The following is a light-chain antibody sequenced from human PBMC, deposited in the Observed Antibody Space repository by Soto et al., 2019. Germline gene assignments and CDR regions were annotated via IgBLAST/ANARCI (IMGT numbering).Light chain of an antibody. Sequence: EIVLTQSPGTLSLSPGERATLSCRASQSVSSTYLAWYQQKPGQAPRLLIYGASSRATGIPDRFSGSGSGTDFTLTISRLEPEDFVVYYCQQYVGSPPWTFGQGTKVEIK. CDR3: QQYVGSPPWT. J-gene: IGKJ1*01. CDR2: GAS. V-gene: IGKV3-20*01. CDR1: QSVSSTY.